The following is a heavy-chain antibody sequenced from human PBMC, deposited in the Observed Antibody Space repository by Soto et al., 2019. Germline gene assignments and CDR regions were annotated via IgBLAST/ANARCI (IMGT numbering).Heavy chain of an antibody. J-gene: IGHJ4*02. CDR2: LYYGRST. CDR3: ARSSMTVVPEY. CDR1: GDSISSYY. V-gene: IGHV4-59*01. Sequence: QVQLQESGPGLVKPSETLSLTCAVSGDSISSYYCMWIRQPPEKGLESIGYLYYGRSTNYNPSLMXRXTXAXXTSTNQCSLTLRSMTAADTSVCYCARSSMTVVPEYWGQGALVSFSS. D-gene: IGHD3-22*01.